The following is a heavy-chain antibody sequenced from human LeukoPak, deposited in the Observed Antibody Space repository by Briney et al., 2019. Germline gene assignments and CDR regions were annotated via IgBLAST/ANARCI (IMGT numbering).Heavy chain of an antibody. J-gene: IGHJ4*02. CDR1: GRSLSSSSYY. D-gene: IGHD6-13*01. V-gene: IGHV4-39*01. CDR2: IYYSGST. Sequence: SETLSLTCHVSGRSLSSSSYYWGWIRPPPGMGLEWIGSIYYSGSTYYNPSLKSRVTISVDTSKNQFPLKLSSVTAADTAVYYCARRGPDSSSCLGLSCYFDYWGQGTLVTVSS. CDR3: ARRGPDSSSCLGLSCYFDY.